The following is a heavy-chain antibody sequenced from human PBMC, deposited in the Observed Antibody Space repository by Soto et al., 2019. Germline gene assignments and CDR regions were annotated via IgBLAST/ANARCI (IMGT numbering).Heavy chain of an antibody. CDR1: GGTFSSYA. J-gene: IGHJ4*02. Sequence: SVKVSCKASGGTFSSYAISWVRQAPGQGLEWMGGIIPIFGTANYAQKFQGRVTITADESTSTAYMELSSLRSEDTAVYYCARDRDYGDRYFDYWGQGTLVTVSS. V-gene: IGHV1-69*13. CDR2: IIPIFGTA. CDR3: ARDRDYGDRYFDY. D-gene: IGHD4-17*01.